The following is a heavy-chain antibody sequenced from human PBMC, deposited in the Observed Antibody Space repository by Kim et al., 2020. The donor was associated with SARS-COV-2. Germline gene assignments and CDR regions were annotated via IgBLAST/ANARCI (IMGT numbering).Heavy chain of an antibody. J-gene: IGHJ6*01. CDR1: GFTFSSYG. D-gene: IGHD5-18*01. CDR2: ISYDGSNK. CDR3: AKSSRGYRYGMVGYYYYYGMDV. V-gene: IGHV3-30*18. Sequence: GGSLRLSCAASGFTFSSYGMHWVRQAPGKGLEWVAVISYDGSNKYYTDSVKGRFTISRDNSKNTLYLQMNSLRAEDTAVYYCAKSSRGYRYGMVGYYYYYGMDVWGQGTTVTVSS.